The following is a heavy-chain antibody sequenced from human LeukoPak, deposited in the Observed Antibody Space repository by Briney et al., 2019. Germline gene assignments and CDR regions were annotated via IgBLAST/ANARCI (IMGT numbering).Heavy chain of an antibody. CDR1: GGSISSYY. CDR3: ARELEYSSPRLNYYYMDV. V-gene: IGHV4-4*07. J-gene: IGHJ6*03. CDR2: IHTSGST. D-gene: IGHD6-6*01. Sequence: PSETLSLTCTVSGGSISSYYWSWIRQPAGKGLEWIGRIHTSGSTNYNPSLKSRVTMSVDTSKNQFSLKLSSVTAADTAVYYCARELEYSSPRLNYYYMDVWGKGTTVTVSS.